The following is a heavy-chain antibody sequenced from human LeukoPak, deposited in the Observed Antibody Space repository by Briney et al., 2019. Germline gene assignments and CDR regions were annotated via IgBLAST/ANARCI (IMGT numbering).Heavy chain of an antibody. Sequence: ASVKVSCKASGYTFTGYYMHWVRQAPGQGLEWMGRINPNRGGTNYAQKFQGRVTMTRDTSISTAYMELSRLRSDDTAVYYCAREYSSVLFDYWGQGTLVTVSS. CDR1: GYTFTGYY. CDR2: INPNRGGT. D-gene: IGHD6-19*01. CDR3: AREYSSVLFDY. V-gene: IGHV1-2*06. J-gene: IGHJ4*02.